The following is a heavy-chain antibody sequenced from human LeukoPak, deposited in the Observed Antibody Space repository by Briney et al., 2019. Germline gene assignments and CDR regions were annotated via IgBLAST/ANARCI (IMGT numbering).Heavy chain of an antibody. J-gene: IGHJ4*02. D-gene: IGHD5-12*01. V-gene: IGHV3-64*01. CDR2: ISSNGGST. CDR1: GFTFSSYA. CDR3: ARGSLTVQSGYSGYEDFDY. Sequence: GGSLRLSCAASGFTFSSYAMHWVRQAPGKGLEYVPAISSNGGSTYYANSVKGRFTISRDNSKNTLYLQMGSLRAEDMAVYYCARGSLTVQSGYSGYEDFDYWGQGTLVTVSA.